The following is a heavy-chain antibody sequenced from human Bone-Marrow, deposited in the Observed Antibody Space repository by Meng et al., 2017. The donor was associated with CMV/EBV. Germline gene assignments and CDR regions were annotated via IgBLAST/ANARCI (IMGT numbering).Heavy chain of an antibody. CDR1: GYTFTSYD. V-gene: IGHV1-8*01. CDR2: MNPNSGNT. CDR3: ARVWVGWGGAYYYYGMDV. Sequence: ASVKVSCKASGYTFTSYDINWVRQATGQGLEWMGWMNPNSGNTGYAQKFQGRVTMTMNTSISTAYMELSSLRSEDTAVYYCARVWVGWGGAYYYYGMDVWGQGTTVTVSS. J-gene: IGHJ6*02. D-gene: IGHD1-26*01.